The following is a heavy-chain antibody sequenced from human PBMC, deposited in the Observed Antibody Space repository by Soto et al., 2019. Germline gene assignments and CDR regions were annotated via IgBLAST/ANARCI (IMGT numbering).Heavy chain of an antibody. Sequence: PGGSLRLSCVASGCSLIDYAVNWVRQAPGKGLEWVSFISSDSRTIYYADSVEGRFTVSRDNARNSVSLQMDSLRDEDAAVYYCARIKLVEWFFINVDVYDMDVWGQGTPVTVSS. CDR3: ARIKLVEWFFINVDVYDMDV. J-gene: IGHJ6*02. CDR2: ISSDSRTI. CDR1: GCSLIDYA. D-gene: IGHD3-3*01. V-gene: IGHV3-48*02.